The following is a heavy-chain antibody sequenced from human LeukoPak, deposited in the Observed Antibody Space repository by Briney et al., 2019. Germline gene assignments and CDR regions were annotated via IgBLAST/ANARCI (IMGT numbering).Heavy chain of an antibody. V-gene: IGHV3-53*01. CDR3: ARGVYYYDSSGYCQFVVRSAYGMDV. Sequence: PGGSLRLSCAASGFTVSSNHMSWVRQAPGKGLEWVSVIYSGGSTYYADSVKGRFTISRDNSKNTLYLQMNSLRAEDTAVYYCARGVYYYDSSGYCQFVVRSAYGMDVWGQGTTVTVSS. D-gene: IGHD3-22*01. CDR2: IYSGGST. CDR1: GFTVSSNH. J-gene: IGHJ6*02.